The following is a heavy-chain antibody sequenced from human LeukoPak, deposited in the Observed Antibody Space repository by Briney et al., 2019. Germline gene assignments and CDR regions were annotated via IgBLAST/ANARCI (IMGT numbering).Heavy chain of an antibody. CDR2: ISSDGTNK. V-gene: IGHV3-30*04. CDR1: GFTFNGYY. J-gene: IGHJ5*02. CDR3: ARAFDP. Sequence: SCKASGFTFNGYYMHWVRQAPGKGLEWVSFISSDGTNKHYADSVKGRFTLSRDNSKNTLYLQMNSLRAEDTAVYYCARAFDPWGQGTLVTVSS.